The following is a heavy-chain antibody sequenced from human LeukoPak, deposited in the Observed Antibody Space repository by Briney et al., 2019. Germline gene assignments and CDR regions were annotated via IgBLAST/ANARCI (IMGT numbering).Heavy chain of an antibody. V-gene: IGHV4-30-2*01. CDR2: INHSGST. CDR3: ATASSRSPHYYYYYYYMDV. D-gene: IGHD2-2*01. Sequence: MSSETLSLTCTVSGGSISSGGYYWSWIRQPPGKGLEWIGYINHSGSTYYNPSLKSRVTISVDRSKNQFSLKLSSVTAADTAVYYCATASSRSPHYYYYYYYMDVWGKGTTVTVSS. J-gene: IGHJ6*03. CDR1: GGSISSGGYY.